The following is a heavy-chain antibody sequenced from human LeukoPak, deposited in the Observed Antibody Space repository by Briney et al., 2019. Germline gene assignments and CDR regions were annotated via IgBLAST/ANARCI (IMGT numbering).Heavy chain of an antibody. Sequence: ASVKVSCKXSGGTFSSYAISWVRQAPGQGLEWMGGIIPIFGTANYAQKFQGRVTVTADESTSTAYMELSSLRSEDTAVYYCARDQRGYGHYYYYYMDVWGKGTTVTVSS. J-gene: IGHJ6*03. CDR2: IIPIFGTA. V-gene: IGHV1-69*13. CDR3: ARDQRGYGHYYYYYMDV. CDR1: GGTFSSYA. D-gene: IGHD5-12*01.